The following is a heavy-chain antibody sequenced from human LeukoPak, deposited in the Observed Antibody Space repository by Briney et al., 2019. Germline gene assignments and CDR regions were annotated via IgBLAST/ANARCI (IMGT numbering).Heavy chain of an antibody. Sequence: PGGSLRLSCAGSGFTVSLNSMTWVRQAPGRGLEWVSVVYGGGDIYYSDSVRGRFTISRDNSKNTLYLQMNSLRAEDTAVYYCARVDRLIRYFDYWGQGTLVTVSS. CDR1: GFTVSLNS. CDR3: ARVDRLIRYFDY. D-gene: IGHD6-19*01. V-gene: IGHV3-53*01. CDR2: VYGGGDI. J-gene: IGHJ4*02.